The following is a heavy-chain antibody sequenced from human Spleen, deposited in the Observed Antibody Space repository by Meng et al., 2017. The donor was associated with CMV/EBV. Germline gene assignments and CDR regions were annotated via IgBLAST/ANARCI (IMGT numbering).Heavy chain of an antibody. CDR3: ARGLYGRRGLDY. V-gene: IGHV4-34*01. J-gene: IGHJ4*02. CDR2: INHSGST. D-gene: IGHD4-17*01. CDR1: GGSFSGYY. Sequence: VQLHQWGAGLLKPSETLSLTCAVYGGSFSGYYWSWIRQPPGKGLEWIGEINHSGSTNYNPSLKSRVTISVDTSKNQFSLKLSSVTAADTAVYYCARGLYGRRGLDYWGQGTLVTVSS.